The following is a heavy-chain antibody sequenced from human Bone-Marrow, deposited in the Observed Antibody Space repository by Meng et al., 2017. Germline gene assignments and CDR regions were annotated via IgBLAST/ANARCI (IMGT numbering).Heavy chain of an antibody. V-gene: IGHV4-4*02. CDR2: FHHSGST. D-gene: IGHD4-11*01. Sequence: QVQVQGAGPGLVKPSGTLSLTCGVSGASVRSGYWWTWVRQPPGKGLEWIGEFHHSGSTNYNPSLESRATISVDTSQNNLSLKLSSVTAADSAVYYCARGPTTMAHDFDYWGQGTLVTVSS. CDR3: ARGPTTMAHDFDY. CDR1: GASVRSGYW. J-gene: IGHJ4*02.